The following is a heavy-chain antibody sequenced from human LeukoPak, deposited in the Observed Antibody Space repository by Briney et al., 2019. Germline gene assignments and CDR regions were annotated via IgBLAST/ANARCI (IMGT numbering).Heavy chain of an antibody. V-gene: IGHV4-30-2*01. J-gene: IGHJ5*02. D-gene: IGHD6-13*01. CDR1: GGSISSGGYS. CDR3: ARARYSSSWPSLHNWFDP. Sequence: SQTLSLTCAVSGGSISSGGYSWSWIRQPPGKGLEWIGYIYHSGSTYYNPSLKSRVTISVDRSKNQFSLKLSSVTAADTAVYYCARARYSSSWPSLHNWFDPWGQGTLVTVSS. CDR2: IYHSGST.